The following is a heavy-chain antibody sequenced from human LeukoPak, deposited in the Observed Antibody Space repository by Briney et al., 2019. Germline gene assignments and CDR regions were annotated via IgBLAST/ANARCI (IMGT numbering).Heavy chain of an antibody. J-gene: IGHJ4*02. D-gene: IGHD3-10*01. CDR2: ISSSSNII. CDR3: ARDFAREFTIDY. CDR1: GFTFSNYN. Sequence: GGSLRLSCAASGFTFSNYNMNWVRQPPGKGLQWVSYISSSSNIIYYADSVKGRLTISRGNAKNSLFLQMNSLRAEDTAVYYCARDFAREFTIDYWGQGTLVTVSS. V-gene: IGHV3-48*01.